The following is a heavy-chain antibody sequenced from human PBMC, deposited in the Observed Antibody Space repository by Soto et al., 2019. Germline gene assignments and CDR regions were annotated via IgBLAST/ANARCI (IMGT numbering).Heavy chain of an antibody. Sequence: QVQLVESGGGVVQPGRSLRLSCAASGFTFSSYGMHWVRQAPGKGLEWVAGTWYDARNEYYPDSVKGRFTISRDNSKNTLYLQMNSLRAEDTAVYYCARDLAAIIGDYEGEPYYGMDVWGQGTTVTASS. V-gene: IGHV3-33*01. J-gene: IGHJ6*02. CDR2: TWYDARNE. CDR3: ARDLAAIIGDYEGEPYYGMDV. D-gene: IGHD4-17*01. CDR1: GFTFSSYG.